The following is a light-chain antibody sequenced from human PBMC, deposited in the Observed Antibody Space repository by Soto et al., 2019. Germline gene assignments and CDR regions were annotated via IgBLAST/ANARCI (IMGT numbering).Light chain of an antibody. J-gene: IGLJ3*02. V-gene: IGLV2-23*01. CDR2: EGN. CDR3: CSFATSGTWV. CDR1: SSDAGSYNL. Sequence: QSALTQPASVSGSPGQSITISCTGTSSDAGSYNLVSWYQQHPGKAPKLMISEGNKRPSGISNRFSGSKSGNTASLTISGLQAEDEADYYCCSFATSGTWVFGGGTKLTVL.